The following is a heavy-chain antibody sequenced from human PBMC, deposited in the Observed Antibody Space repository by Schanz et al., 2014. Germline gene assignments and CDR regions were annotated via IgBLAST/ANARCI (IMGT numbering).Heavy chain of an antibody. V-gene: IGHV3-23*04. Sequence: EVQLVESGGGLAQPGGSLRLSCAASGITFSGYSMNWVRQAPGRGLEWVSGITRQGTTYYADFVKGRFSISRDLSSNTLYLQMNSLRADDSAIYYCAKDHPSSGWPAFDVWGLGTLVTVSS. J-gene: IGHJ4*02. CDR1: GITFSGYS. D-gene: IGHD6-19*01. CDR2: ITRQGTT. CDR3: AKDHPSSGWPAFDV.